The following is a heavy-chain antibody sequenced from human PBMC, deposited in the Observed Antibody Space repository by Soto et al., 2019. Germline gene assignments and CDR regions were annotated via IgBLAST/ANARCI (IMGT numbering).Heavy chain of an antibody. CDR1: GGSVSGHY. J-gene: IGHJ6*02. Sequence: SETLSLTCTVSGGSVSGHYWTWIRQPAGKGLEWIGRTYSTGTTDYNPSLGSRLSMSVDTSKNQFSLKLTSVSAADTAVYFCAREKDYYYSAMDVWGQGTTVTVSS. CDR2: TYSTGTT. CDR3: AREKDYYYSAMDV. D-gene: IGHD3-22*01. V-gene: IGHV4-4*07.